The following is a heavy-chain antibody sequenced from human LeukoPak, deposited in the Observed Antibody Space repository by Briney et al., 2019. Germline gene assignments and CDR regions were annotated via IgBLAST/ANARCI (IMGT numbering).Heavy chain of an antibody. J-gene: IGHJ3*02. CDR1: GGSISSGDYY. CDR2: IYYSGST. V-gene: IGHV4-30-4*01. D-gene: IGHD3-10*01. CDR3: ARTIAMVRGVYAFDI. Sequence: SGTLSLTCTVSGGSISSGDYYWSWIRQPPGKGLEWIGYIYYSGSTYYNPSLKSRVTISVDTSKNQFSLKLSSVTAADTAVYYCARTIAMVRGVYAFDIWGQGTMVTVSS.